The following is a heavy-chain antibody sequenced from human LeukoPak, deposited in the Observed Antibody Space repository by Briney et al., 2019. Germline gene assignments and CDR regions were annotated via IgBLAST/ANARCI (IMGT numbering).Heavy chain of an antibody. V-gene: IGHV3-74*01. CDR3: ARGTYFSNSYNWLES. CDR1: GFTFSTFW. D-gene: IGHD4-11*01. CDR2: INNDGTTT. Sequence: PGGSLRLSCAASGFTFSTFWMHWVRQAPGKGLVWVSRINNDGTTTNYADSVKGRFTISRDNAKSTLYLQLNSLRAEDAAVYYCARGTYFSNSYNWLESWGQGTLVTVSS. J-gene: IGHJ5*01.